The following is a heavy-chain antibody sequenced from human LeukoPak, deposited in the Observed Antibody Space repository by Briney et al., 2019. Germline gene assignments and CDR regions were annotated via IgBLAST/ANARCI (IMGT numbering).Heavy chain of an antibody. CDR2: IRYDESNK. Sequence: GGSLRLSCAASGFTFSSYGMHWVRQAPGKGLEWVAFIRYDESNKYYADSVKGRFTISRDNSKNTLYLQMNSLRAEDTAVYYCAKDRESYYCSSTNCYLDCWGQGTLVTVSS. J-gene: IGHJ4*02. D-gene: IGHD2-2*01. CDR1: GFTFSSYG. V-gene: IGHV3-30*02. CDR3: AKDRESYYCSSTNCYLDC.